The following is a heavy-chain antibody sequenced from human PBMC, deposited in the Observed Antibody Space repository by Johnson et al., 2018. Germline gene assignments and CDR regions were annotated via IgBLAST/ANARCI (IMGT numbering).Heavy chain of an antibody. CDR2: ISYDVSNK. CDR1: GFTFSSYS. V-gene: IGHV3-30*18. D-gene: IGHD3-3*01. Sequence: QVQLVQSGGGLVQPGGSLRLSCAASGFTFSSYSMNWVRQAPGKGLEWVAVISYDVSNKYYADSVKGRFTISRDNSKNTLYLQMNSLTADDTAVYYCAKDRDVWGGYYPPRGMNVWGQGTTVTVSS. CDR3: AKDRDVWGGYYPPRGMNV. J-gene: IGHJ6*02.